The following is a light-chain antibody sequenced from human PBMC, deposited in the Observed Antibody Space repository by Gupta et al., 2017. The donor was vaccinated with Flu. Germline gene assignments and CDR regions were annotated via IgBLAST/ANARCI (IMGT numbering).Light chain of an antibody. CDR3: QHYLNSPRT. Sequence: ERATLSCRASQSFTSNYLAWYQQKPGQAPRLLIYGASSRATGIPDRFSASGSGTDFTLTISRLEPEDFAVYFCQHYLNSPRTFGQGTKVEI. CDR1: QSFTSNY. V-gene: IGKV3-20*01. J-gene: IGKJ1*01. CDR2: GAS.